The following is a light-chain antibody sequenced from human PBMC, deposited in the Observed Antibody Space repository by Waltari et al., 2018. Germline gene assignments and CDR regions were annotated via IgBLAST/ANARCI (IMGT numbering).Light chain of an antibody. V-gene: IGKV3-20*01. CDR3: QHYVSLPVT. CDR1: QSVSRA. Sequence: EIGLTQSPGTLSLSPGERATLCCRASQSVSRALAWYQQNPGQASRLLIYGASNRATGIPDRVSGSGSGTDFSLIISRLEPEDFAVYYCQHYVSLPVTFGQGTKVEIK. J-gene: IGKJ1*01. CDR2: GAS.